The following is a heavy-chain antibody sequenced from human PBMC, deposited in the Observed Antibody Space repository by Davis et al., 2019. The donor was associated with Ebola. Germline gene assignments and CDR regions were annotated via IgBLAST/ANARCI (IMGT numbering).Heavy chain of an antibody. V-gene: IGHV3-74*01. Sequence: GESLKISCAASVFTFSNYWMYWVRQAPGEGLMCVSRINSDGTFTTYSDSVKGRFTISRDNSKNTLYLQMNSLRAEDTAVYYCAKKAAAGTHCFDFWGQGTLVTVSS. CDR2: INSDGTFT. CDR1: VFTFSNYW. J-gene: IGHJ4*02. CDR3: AKKAAAGTHCFDF. D-gene: IGHD6-13*01.